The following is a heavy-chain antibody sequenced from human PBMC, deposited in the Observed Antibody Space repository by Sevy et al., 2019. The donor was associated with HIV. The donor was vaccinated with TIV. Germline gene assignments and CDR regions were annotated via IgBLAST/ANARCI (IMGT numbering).Heavy chain of an antibody. CDR2: VSHSGNT. CDR3: XXXXXXXXXXXXXXXXCYFDS. V-gene: IGHV4-59*08. J-gene: IGHJ4*02. Sequence: SETLSLTCTVSGDSINTYYWSWIRQPPGKGLEWIGYVSHSGNTNYNPSLKSRVSMSVDTSTNQFSLKVKSVTAADTAGXXXXXXXXXXXXXXXXXXXCYFDSWGQGTLVTVSS. CDR1: GDSINTYY. D-gene: IGHD2-8*01.